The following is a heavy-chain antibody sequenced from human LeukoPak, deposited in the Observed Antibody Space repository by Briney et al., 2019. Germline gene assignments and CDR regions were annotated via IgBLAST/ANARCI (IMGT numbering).Heavy chain of an antibody. V-gene: IGHV4-4*02. J-gene: IGHJ4*02. Sequence: PSGTLSLTCAVSGGSISSSNWWSWVRQPPGKGLEWIGYIYYSGSTYCNPSLKSRATISVDTSKNQFSLKLSSVTAADTAVYYCARSGYDGYFDYWGQGTLVTVSS. CDR1: GGSISSSNW. CDR2: IYYSGST. CDR3: ARSGYDGYFDY. D-gene: IGHD5-12*01.